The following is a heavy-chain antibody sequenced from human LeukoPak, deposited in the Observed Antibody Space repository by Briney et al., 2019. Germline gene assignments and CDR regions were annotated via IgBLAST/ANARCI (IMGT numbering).Heavy chain of an antibody. D-gene: IGHD3-22*01. CDR1: GFTFSEYW. CDR3: ARAYYDSSGYYYVYFDY. J-gene: IGHJ4*02. Sequence: GESLRLSCAASGFTFSEYWMSWVRQSPGKGLEWVANIKHDGSEKYYVDSVKGRFTISRDNAENSLYLQMNSLRAEDTAVYYCARAYYDSSGYYYVYFDYWGQGTLVTVSS. V-gene: IGHV3-7*01. CDR2: IKHDGSEK.